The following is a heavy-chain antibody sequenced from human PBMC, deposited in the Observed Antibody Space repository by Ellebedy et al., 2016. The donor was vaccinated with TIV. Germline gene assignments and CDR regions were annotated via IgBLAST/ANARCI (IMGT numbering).Heavy chain of an antibody. CDR2: ISSSTTTK. Sequence: GESLKISCAASGFAFGSYSMNWVRQAPGKGLEWLSYISSSTTTKYYADSVKGRFTISRDNSKNTLYLQMNSLRAEDTAVYYCARGRPIVGATTGTDYWGQGTLVTVSS. CDR1: GFAFGSYS. J-gene: IGHJ4*02. V-gene: IGHV3-48*01. CDR3: ARGRPIVGATTGTDY. D-gene: IGHD1-26*01.